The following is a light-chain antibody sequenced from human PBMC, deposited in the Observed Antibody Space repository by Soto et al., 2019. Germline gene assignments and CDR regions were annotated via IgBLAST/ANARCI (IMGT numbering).Light chain of an antibody. J-gene: IGKJ1*01. Sequence: EIVLTQSPGTLSLSPGEGATLSCRASQSVSSTYIAWYQQKPGQAPGLLIYGTSTRATGIPDRFRGSGSGTDFTITVSRLETEDLAVYFCQQYSVSPWTFGQGTRVEIK. CDR2: GTS. CDR3: QQYSVSPWT. CDR1: QSVSSTY. V-gene: IGKV3-20*01.